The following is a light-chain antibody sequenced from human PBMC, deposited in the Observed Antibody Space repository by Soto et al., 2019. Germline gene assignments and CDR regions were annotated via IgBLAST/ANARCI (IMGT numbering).Light chain of an antibody. CDR2: GAS. CDR3: QQYNNWLTWT. V-gene: IGKV3-20*01. J-gene: IGKJ1*01. CDR1: QTVSSAY. Sequence: PGERATLSCRTSQTVSSAYLAWYKQKPGQAPRLLIYGASSRATGIPDRFSGSGSGTDFTLTINRLEPEDSAVYYCQQYNNWLTWTFGQGTKVEIK.